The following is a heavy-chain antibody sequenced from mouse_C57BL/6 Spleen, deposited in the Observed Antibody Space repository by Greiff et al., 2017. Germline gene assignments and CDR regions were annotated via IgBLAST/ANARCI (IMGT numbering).Heavy chain of an antibody. Sequence: EVQLVESGPGLVKPSPSLSLTCSVTGYSITSGYSWNWIRQFPGNKPEWLVYISYDGSNNYNPSLKNRIYITRDTSKNQFFLKLNSVTTEDTATYYCASASAVVTFDYWGQGTTLTVSS. CDR1: GYSITSGYS. J-gene: IGHJ2*01. CDR3: ASASAVVTFDY. D-gene: IGHD1-1*01. CDR2: ISYDGSN. V-gene: IGHV3-6*01.